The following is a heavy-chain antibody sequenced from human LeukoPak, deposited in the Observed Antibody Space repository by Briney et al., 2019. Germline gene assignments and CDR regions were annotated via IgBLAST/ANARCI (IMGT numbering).Heavy chain of an antibody. CDR2: INPNSGGT. V-gene: IGHV1-2*02. Sequence: ASLKVSCTASGYTFTGYYIHWVRQAPGQGLEWMGWINPNSGGTNYAQTFQGRVTMTTDTSITTAYMDLTSLRPDDTAGYYCARPVRYTWIYDAFDIWGQGTRVTVSS. CDR3: ARPVRYTWIYDAFDI. D-gene: IGHD1-7*01. J-gene: IGHJ3*02. CDR1: GYTFTGYY.